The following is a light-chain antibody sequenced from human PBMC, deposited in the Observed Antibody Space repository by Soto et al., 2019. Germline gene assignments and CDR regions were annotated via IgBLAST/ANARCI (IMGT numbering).Light chain of an antibody. Sequence: EIVMTQSPATLSVSPGERATLSCRASRSVSSNLAWYQQKPGQAPRLLMYGASTRATGIPARFSGSGSGTEFTLTISSLQSEDFAVSYCEQYNNWSPYTVGLGTKLEIK. CDR1: RSVSSN. CDR3: EQYNNWSPYT. CDR2: GAS. V-gene: IGKV3-15*01. J-gene: IGKJ2*01.